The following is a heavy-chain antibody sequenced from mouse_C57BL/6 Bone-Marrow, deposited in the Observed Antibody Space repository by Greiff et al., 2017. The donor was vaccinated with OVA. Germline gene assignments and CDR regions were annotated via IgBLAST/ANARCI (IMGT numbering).Heavy chain of an antibody. D-gene: IGHD1-1*01. CDR2: ISSGSSTI. CDR1: GFTFSDYG. V-gene: IGHV5-17*01. Sequence: EVKLMESGGGLVKPGGSLKLSCAASGFTFSDYGMHWVRQAPEKGLEWVAYISSGSSTIYYADTVKGRFTISRDNAKNTLFLQMTSLRSEDTAMYYCARITTVAWYFDVWGTGTTVTVSS. CDR3: ARITTVAWYFDV. J-gene: IGHJ1*03.